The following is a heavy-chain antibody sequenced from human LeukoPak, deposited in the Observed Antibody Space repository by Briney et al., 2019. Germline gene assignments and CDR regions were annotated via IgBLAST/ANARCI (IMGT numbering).Heavy chain of an antibody. D-gene: IGHD1-26*01. J-gene: IGHJ3*02. CDR1: GFTFGDYA. CDR3: ARVSGSHDAFDI. Sequence: GGSLRLSCTASGFTFGDYALSWFRQAPGKGLEWVSSISSSSSYIYYADSVKGRFTISRDNAKNSLYLQMNSLRAEDTAVYYCARVSGSHDAFDIWGQGTMVTVSS. CDR2: ISSSSSYI. V-gene: IGHV3-21*01.